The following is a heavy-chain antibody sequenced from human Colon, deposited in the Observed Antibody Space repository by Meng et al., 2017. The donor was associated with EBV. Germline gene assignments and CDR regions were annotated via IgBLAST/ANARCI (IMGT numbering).Heavy chain of an antibody. J-gene: IGHJ4*02. Sequence: QVKSKQWGAGLLKPSEPLSLPCAVSGGSFSGYYWSGIRQAPGKGLEWIGEINHSGSTKFNPSLESRVSISVDTSENQVSLKLTSVTAADTAVYYCARRTTVNLRSFDSWGQGTLVTVSS. CDR1: GGSFSGYY. V-gene: IGHV4-34*01. CDR3: ARRTTVNLRSFDS. CDR2: INHSGST. D-gene: IGHD4-17*01.